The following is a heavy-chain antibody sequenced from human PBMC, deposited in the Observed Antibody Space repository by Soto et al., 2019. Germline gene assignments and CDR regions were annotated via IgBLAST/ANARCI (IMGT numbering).Heavy chain of an antibody. V-gene: IGHV1-69*01. J-gene: IGHJ6*02. D-gene: IGHD6-19*01. CDR1: GGTFSSYA. Sequence: QVQLVQSGAEVKKPGSSVKVSCKASGGTFSSYAISWVRQAPGQGLEWMGGIIPIFGTANYAQKFQGRVTITADESTSTAYMELSSLRSEDTAVYYCALQWLVRESYYYYGMDVWGQGTTVTVSS. CDR2: IIPIFGTA. CDR3: ALQWLVRESYYYYGMDV.